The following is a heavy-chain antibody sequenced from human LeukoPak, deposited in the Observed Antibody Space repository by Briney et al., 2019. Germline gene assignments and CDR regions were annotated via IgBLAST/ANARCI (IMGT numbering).Heavy chain of an antibody. V-gene: IGHV3-33*01. CDR3: ARDLRGMFCGSGNPMDY. J-gene: IGHJ4*02. Sequence: PGGSLILSCAASGCTFSSYGMHWVRQAPGKGLEWWAAIWYDGGNKYYEASVKSRFTSSRDNSNNPLYRQMNSLRAEDTAVYYCARDLRGMFCGSGNPMDYWGQGTLVTVSS. CDR1: GCTFSSYG. D-gene: IGHD3-10*01. CDR2: IWYDGGNK.